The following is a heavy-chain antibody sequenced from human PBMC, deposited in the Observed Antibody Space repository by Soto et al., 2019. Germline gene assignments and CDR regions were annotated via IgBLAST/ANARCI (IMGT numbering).Heavy chain of an antibody. V-gene: IGHV3-21*01. CDR3: ARDPSANAFDI. Sequence: EVQLVESGGGLVKPGGSLRLSCAASGFTCSSYSMNWVRQAPGKGLEWVSSISSSSSYIYYADSVKGRFTISRDTAKNSLYLQMNSLRAEDTAVYHCARDPSANAFDIWGQGTMVTVSS. D-gene: IGHD2-2*01. CDR2: ISSSSSYI. CDR1: GFTCSSYS. J-gene: IGHJ3*02.